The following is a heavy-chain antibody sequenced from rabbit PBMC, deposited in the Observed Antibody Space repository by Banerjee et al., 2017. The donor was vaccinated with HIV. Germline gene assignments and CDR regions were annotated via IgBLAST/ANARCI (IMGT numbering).Heavy chain of an antibody. J-gene: IGHJ6*01. V-gene: IGHV1S40*01. CDR2: IYTGSGNT. CDR1: GFDFSGSYY. D-gene: IGHD1-1*01. CDR3: ARDTSSSFSSYGMDL. Sequence: QSLEESGGDLVKPGASLTLTCKASGFDFSGSYYFCWVRQAPGKGLEWVGSIYTGSGNTYYASWAKGRFTISKTSSTTVTLQMTSLTPADTATYFCARDTSSSFSSYGMDLWGQGTLVTVS.